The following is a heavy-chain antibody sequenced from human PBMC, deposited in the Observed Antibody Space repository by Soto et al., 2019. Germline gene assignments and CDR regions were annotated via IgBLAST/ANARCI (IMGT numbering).Heavy chain of an antibody. Sequence: SDTLSTTYNVFGRPFRYLYSSNLRQSPGKGLEWIGQINHSGGTNYNPLLKSRVTISVDTPRNQFSLKLSSVTAADTAVYFCARTYYYRSGTYFAWFDPWGQG. D-gene: IGHD3-10*01. V-gene: IGHV4-34*01. CDR1: GRPFRYLY. J-gene: IGHJ5*02. CDR3: ARTYYYRSGTYFAWFDP. CDR2: INHSGGT.